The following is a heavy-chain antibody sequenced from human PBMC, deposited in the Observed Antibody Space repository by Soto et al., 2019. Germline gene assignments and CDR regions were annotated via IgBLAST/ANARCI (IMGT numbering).Heavy chain of an antibody. J-gene: IGHJ4*02. V-gene: IGHV3-33*01. CDR1: GFTFSSYG. CDR2: IRYDGSNK. Sequence: GGSLRLSCAASGFTFSSYGMNWVRQAPGKGLEWVAVIRYDGSNKYYADSVKGRFTISRDNSKNTLYLQMNSLRAEDTAVYYCLRDNQLFAPLIYMQLWGRGTLLTVSS. D-gene: IGHD2-2*01. CDR3: LRDNQLFAPLIYMQL.